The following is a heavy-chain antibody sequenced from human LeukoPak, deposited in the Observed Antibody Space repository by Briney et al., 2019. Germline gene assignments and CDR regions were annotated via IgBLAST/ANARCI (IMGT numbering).Heavy chain of an antibody. D-gene: IGHD1-1*01. J-gene: IGHJ4*02. CDR1: GGSISSSSYY. V-gene: IGHV4-39*01. CDR3: ARQFVLESEGGSDY. Sequence: SETLSLTCTVSGGSISSSSYYWGWIRQPPGKGLEWIGSIYYSGSTYYNPSLKSRVTISVDTSKNQFSLKLSSVTAADTAVYYCARQFVLESEGGSDYWGQGTLVTVSS. CDR2: IYYSGST.